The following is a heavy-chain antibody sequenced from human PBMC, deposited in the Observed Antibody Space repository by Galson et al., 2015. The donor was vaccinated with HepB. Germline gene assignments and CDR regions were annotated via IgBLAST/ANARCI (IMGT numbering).Heavy chain of an antibody. D-gene: IGHD4-17*01. J-gene: IGHJ4*02. V-gene: IGHV3-48*04. Sequence: SLRLSCAASGFTFSSYTMNWVRQAPGKGLESVSYISSTGTTMYYADSVKGRFTISRDNAKNSLYLQMNNLRAEDTAVYYCARVADADYGDHSHFDCWGQGTLVTVSS. CDR3: ARVADADYGDHSHFDC. CDR2: ISSTGTTM. CDR1: GFTFSSYT.